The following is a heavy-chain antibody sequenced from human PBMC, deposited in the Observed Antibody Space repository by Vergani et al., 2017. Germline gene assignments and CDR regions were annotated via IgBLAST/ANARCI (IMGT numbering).Heavy chain of an antibody. CDR1: GYSLTELT. V-gene: IGHV1-24*01. D-gene: IGHD3-22*01. CDR2: FDPEHGEV. CDR3: ARGTDGYDSSGYYLDY. Sequence: QVQLVQSGSEVRKPGASVKVSCQVSGYSLTELTIYWVRQAPGKGLEWMGGFDPEHGEVTFAHHIQSRVTMTEDRSTDTAYMELCSLRPEDTALCYYARGTDGYDSSGYYLDYWGQGTLVTVSS. J-gene: IGHJ4*02.